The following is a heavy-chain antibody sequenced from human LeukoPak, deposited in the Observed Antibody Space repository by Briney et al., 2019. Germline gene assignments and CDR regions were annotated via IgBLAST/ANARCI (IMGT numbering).Heavy chain of an antibody. CDR2: IYTSGST. CDR1: GGSISSYY. D-gene: IGHD2-15*01. CDR3: ARDHYCSGGSCYSDY. Sequence: PSGTLSLTCTVSGGSISSYYWSWIRQPAGKGLEWIGRIYTSGSTNYNPSLKSRVTMSVDTSKNQFSLKLSSVTAADTAVYYCARDHYCSGGSCYSDYWGQGTLVTVSS. V-gene: IGHV4-4*07. J-gene: IGHJ4*02.